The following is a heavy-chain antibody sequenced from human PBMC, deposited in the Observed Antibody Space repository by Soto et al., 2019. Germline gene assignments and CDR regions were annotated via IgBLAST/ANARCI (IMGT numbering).Heavy chain of an antibody. Sequence: SETLSLTCTVSGGSISSYYWSWIRQPPGKGLEWIGYIYYSGSTNYNPSLKSRVTISVDTSKNQFSLKLSSVTAADTAVYYCARDVGEAAADYYYYYGMDVWGQETTVTVSS. CDR2: IYYSGST. V-gene: IGHV4-59*01. J-gene: IGHJ6*02. CDR1: GGSISSYY. CDR3: ARDVGEAAADYYYYYGMDV. D-gene: IGHD3-10*01.